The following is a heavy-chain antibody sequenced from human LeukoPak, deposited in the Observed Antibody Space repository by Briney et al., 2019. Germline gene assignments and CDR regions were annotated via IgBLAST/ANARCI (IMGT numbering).Heavy chain of an antibody. CDR3: ARDNPRSGYFWSHWFDP. V-gene: IGHV4-31*03. CDR2: IYYSGST. J-gene: IGHJ5*02. CDR1: GGSISSGGYS. D-gene: IGHD3-22*01. Sequence: SETLSLTCTVSGGSISSGGYSWSWIRQHPGKGLEWIGYIYYSGSTYYNPSLKSRVTISVDTSKNQFSLKLSSVTAADTAVYYCARDNPRSGYFWSHWFDPWGQGTLVTVSS.